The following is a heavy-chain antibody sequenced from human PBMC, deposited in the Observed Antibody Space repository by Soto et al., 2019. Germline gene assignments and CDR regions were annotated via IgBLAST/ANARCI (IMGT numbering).Heavy chain of an antibody. CDR2: IKQDGSEK. D-gene: IGHD6-6*01. Sequence: EVQLVESGGGLAQPGGSLRLSCAASGFTFSSYWMSWVRQAPGKGLEWVANIKQDGSEKYYVDSVKGRFTISRDNAKNSLYLQMNSLRAEDTAVYYCAREEYSSSAFFDYWGQGTLVIVSS. CDR1: GFTFSSYW. CDR3: AREEYSSSAFFDY. V-gene: IGHV3-7*01. J-gene: IGHJ4*02.